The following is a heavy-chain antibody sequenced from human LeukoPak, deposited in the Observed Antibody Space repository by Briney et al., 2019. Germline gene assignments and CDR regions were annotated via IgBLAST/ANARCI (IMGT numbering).Heavy chain of an antibody. V-gene: IGHV1-2*02. D-gene: IGHD1-1*01. CDR2: INPNSGGT. CDR1: GYTFTGYY. J-gene: IGHJ5*02. CDR3: ARDVRGNYDNWNDGNWFDP. Sequence: GASVKVSCKASGYTFTGYYMHWVRQASGQGLEWMGWINPNSGGTNYAQKFQGRVTMTRDTSISTAYMELSRLRSDDTAVYYCARDVRGNYDNWNDGNWFDPWGQGTLVTVSS.